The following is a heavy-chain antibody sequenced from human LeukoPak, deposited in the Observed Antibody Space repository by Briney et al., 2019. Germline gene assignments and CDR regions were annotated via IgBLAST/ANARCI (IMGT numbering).Heavy chain of an antibody. CDR2: IYHSGST. CDR1: GYSISSGYY. Sequence: SETLSLTCAVSGYSISSGYYWGWIRQTPGKGLEWIGSIYHSGSTYYNPSLKSRVTISVDTSKNQFSLKLSSVAAADTAVYYCARVVSRGIAARPWGGWFDPWGQGTLVTVSS. D-gene: IGHD6-6*01. V-gene: IGHV4-38-2*01. CDR3: ARVVSRGIAARPWGGWFDP. J-gene: IGHJ5*02.